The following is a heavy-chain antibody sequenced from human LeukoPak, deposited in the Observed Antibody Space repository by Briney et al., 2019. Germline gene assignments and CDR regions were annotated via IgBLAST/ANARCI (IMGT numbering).Heavy chain of an antibody. CDR3: AGDSRGVPGNWFDP. CDR2: IIPIFGTA. J-gene: IGHJ5*02. Sequence: ASVKVSCKASGGTFSSYAISWVRQAPGQGLEWMGGIIPIFGTANYAQKFQGRVTITADESTSTAYMELSRLISDDTAVYYCAGDSRGVPGNWFDPWGQGTLVTVSS. D-gene: IGHD3-10*01. V-gene: IGHV1-69*13. CDR1: GGTFSSYA.